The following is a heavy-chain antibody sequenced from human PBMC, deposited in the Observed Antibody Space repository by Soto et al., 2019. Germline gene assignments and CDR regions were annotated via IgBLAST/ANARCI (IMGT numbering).Heavy chain of an antibody. Sequence: GGSLRLSCAASGFTFSDYYMSWIRQAPGKGLECVSYISGSTIYHADSVKGRFTISRDNAKNSLYLQMNSLRAEDTAVYYCARDGDGYNYAFDIWGQGTMVTVSS. CDR1: GFTFSDYY. J-gene: IGHJ3*02. CDR2: ISGSTI. V-gene: IGHV3-11*01. CDR3: ARDGDGYNYAFDI. D-gene: IGHD5-12*01.